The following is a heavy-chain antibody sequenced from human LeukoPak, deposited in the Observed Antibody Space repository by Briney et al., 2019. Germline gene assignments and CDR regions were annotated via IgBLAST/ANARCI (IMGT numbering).Heavy chain of an antibody. J-gene: IGHJ4*02. Sequence: GGSLRLSCAASGFTFSSYSMNWVRQAPGKGLEWVSYIGSSSSTIYYADSVKGRFTISRDNAKNSLYLQMNSLRAEDTAVYYCARDFSRGSGSYYRPNFDYWGQGTLVTVSS. D-gene: IGHD3-10*01. CDR3: ARDFSRGSGSYYRPNFDY. V-gene: IGHV3-48*01. CDR1: GFTFSSYS. CDR2: IGSSSSTI.